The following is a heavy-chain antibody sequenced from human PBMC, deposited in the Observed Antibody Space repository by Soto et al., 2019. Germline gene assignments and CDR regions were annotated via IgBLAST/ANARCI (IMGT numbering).Heavy chain of an antibody. V-gene: IGHV1-69*06. CDR3: ARALGYHSSSSWYYYYGMDV. D-gene: IGHD6-6*01. J-gene: IGHJ6*02. CDR2: IIPIFGTA. Sequence: SVNVSCKASGGTFSSYAISWVRQAPGQGLEWMGGIIPIFGTANYAQKFQGRVTITADKSTSTAYMELSNLRSEDTAVYYCARALGYHSSSSWYYYYGMDVWGQGTTVTVSS. CDR1: GGTFSSYA.